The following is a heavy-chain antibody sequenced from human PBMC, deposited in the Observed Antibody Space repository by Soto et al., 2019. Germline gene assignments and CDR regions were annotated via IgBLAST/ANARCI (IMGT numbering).Heavy chain of an antibody. CDR1: GFTFNRYG. CDR3: AKTLRFLDLALDYCYGMDV. V-gene: IGHV3-30*18. CDR2: ISDDGSDK. J-gene: IGHJ6*02. Sequence: GSLRLSCVASGFTFNRYGIHWVRQAPGKGLEWVALISDDGSDKDYADSVGGRFTISRDNSKNTLYLQMNSLRPEDTAVYYCAKTLRFLDLALDYCYGMDVWGQGTTVTVSS. D-gene: IGHD3-3*01.